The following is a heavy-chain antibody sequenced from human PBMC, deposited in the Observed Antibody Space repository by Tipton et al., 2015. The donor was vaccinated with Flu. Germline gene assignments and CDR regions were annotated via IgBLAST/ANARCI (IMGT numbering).Heavy chain of an antibody. CDR2: IYHSGST. V-gene: IGHV4-38-2*02. CDR3: ARVKHGDYFDY. D-gene: IGHD4-17*01. Sequence: TLSLTCTVSGYSISSGYYWGWIRQPPGKGLEWIGSIYHSGSTYYNPSLKSRVTISVDTSKNQFSLKLSSVTAADTAVYYCARVKHGDYFDYWGQGTPVTVSS. J-gene: IGHJ4*02. CDR1: GYSISSGYY.